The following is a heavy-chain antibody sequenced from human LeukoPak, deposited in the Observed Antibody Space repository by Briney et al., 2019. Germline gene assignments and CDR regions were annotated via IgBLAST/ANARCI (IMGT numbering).Heavy chain of an antibody. Sequence: ASVKVSCKASGYAFTGYYMHWVRQAPGQGLEWMGWINPTSGGTNYAQKFQGRVTMTRDTSISTAYMELSRLTSDDTAVYYCARADYGHYFDYWGQGTLVNVSS. V-gene: IGHV1-2*02. CDR3: ARADYGHYFDY. J-gene: IGHJ4*02. D-gene: IGHD4-17*01. CDR1: GYAFTGYY. CDR2: INPTSGGT.